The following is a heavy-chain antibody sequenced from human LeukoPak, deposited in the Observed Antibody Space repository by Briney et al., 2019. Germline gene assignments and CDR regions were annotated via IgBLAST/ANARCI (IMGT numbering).Heavy chain of an antibody. CDR2: VGRDGSEK. J-gene: IGHJ4*02. CDR1: GFTFSDYW. D-gene: IGHD3-22*01. Sequence: GGSLRLSCAASGFTFSDYWMTWVRQVPGKGLEWVANVGRDGSEKNYVDSVEGRFTISRDNAKKSLDLEMNSLRVEDTALYYCARPHPNNYDSSGYYSWNDYWGQGTLVTVSS. CDR3: ARPHPNNYDSSGYYSWNDY. V-gene: IGHV3-7*01.